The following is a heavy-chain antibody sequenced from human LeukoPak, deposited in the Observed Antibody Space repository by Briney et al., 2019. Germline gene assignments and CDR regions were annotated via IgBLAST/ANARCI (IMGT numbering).Heavy chain of an antibody. J-gene: IGHJ4*02. CDR2: IYYSGST. CDR1: GGSISTSNYC. Sequence: PSETLSLTCTVSGGSISTSNYCWGWIRQPPGKGLEWIGSIYYSGSTYYNPSLKSRVTISVDTSKNQFSLKLSSVTAADTAVYYCARVRAGTHVDYWGQGTLVTVSS. V-gene: IGHV4-39*01. D-gene: IGHD3-10*01. CDR3: ARVRAGTHVDY.